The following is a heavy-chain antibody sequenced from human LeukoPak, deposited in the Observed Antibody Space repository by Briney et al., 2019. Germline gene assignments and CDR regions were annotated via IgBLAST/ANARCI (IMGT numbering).Heavy chain of an antibody. J-gene: IGHJ6*02. CDR2: IYYSGST. CDR1: GGSISSYY. D-gene: IGHD2-21*02. CDR3: AREVVYCGGDCYRYGMDV. Sequence: SSETLSLTCTVSGGSISSYYWSWIRQPPGKGLERIGYIYYSGSTNYNPSLKSRVTISVDTSKNQFSLKLSSVTAADTAVYYCAREVVYCGGDCYRYGMDVWGQGTTVTVSS. V-gene: IGHV4-59*01.